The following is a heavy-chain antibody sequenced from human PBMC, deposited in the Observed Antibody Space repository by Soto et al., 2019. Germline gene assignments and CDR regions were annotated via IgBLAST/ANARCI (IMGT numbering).Heavy chain of an antibody. CDR2: INAGNGNT. J-gene: IGHJ6*02. CDR3: ARDGPSRDYYYYGTDV. V-gene: IGHV1-3*01. Sequence: GASVKVSCKASGYTFTSYAMHWVRQAPGQRLEWMGWINAGNGNTKYSQKFQGRVTITRDTSASTAYMELSSLRSEDTAVYYCARDGPSRDYYYYGTDVWGQGTTVTVSS. CDR1: GYTFTSYA.